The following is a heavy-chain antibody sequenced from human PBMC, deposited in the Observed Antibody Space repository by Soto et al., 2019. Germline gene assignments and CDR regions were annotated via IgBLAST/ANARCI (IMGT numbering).Heavy chain of an antibody. D-gene: IGHD2-21*02. J-gene: IGHJ4*02. CDR2: ISPDGSNG. Sequence: QVQLAESGGGVVQPGRSLRLSCEASGFTFSVYGMHWVRQAPGKGLEWVAAISPDGSNGHYADSVKGRFTISRNNSKNTVSLQMSRLRGEDTAVDYCAKDRDCYGDGFDHWGQGTLVTVSS. V-gene: IGHV3-30*18. CDR3: AKDRDCYGDGFDH. CDR1: GFTFSVYG.